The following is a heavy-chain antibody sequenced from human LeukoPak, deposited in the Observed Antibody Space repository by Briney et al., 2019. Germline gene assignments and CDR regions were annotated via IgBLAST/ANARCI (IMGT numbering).Heavy chain of an antibody. CDR1: GYTFTNYD. J-gene: IGHJ4*02. Sequence: ASVKLSCKASGYTFTNYDIHWVRQATGQGLEWMGWMNPYSGNTGYAQKFQGRVTMTRDTSINTAYLELSSLKSGDTAVYYCARVPAARDFGYWGQGTPVIVSS. CDR3: ARVPAARDFGY. V-gene: IGHV1-8*01. D-gene: IGHD2-15*01. CDR2: MNPYSGNT.